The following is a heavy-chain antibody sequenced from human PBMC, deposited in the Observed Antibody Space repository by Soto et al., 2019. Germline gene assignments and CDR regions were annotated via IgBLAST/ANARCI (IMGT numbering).Heavy chain of an antibody. CDR3: ARGDYDILTGYYGNDYFDY. Sequence: QVQLVESGGGVVQPGRSLRLSCAASGFTFSSYGMHWVRQAPGKGLEWVAVIWYDGSNKYYADSVKGRFTISRDNSKSTLYLQMNSLSADDTAVYYCARGDYDILTGYYGNDYFDYWGQGTLVTVSS. D-gene: IGHD3-9*01. CDR1: GFTFSSYG. V-gene: IGHV3-33*01. J-gene: IGHJ4*02. CDR2: IWYDGSNK.